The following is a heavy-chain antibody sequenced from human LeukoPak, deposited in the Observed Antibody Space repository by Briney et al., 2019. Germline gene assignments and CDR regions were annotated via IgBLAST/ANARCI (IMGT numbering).Heavy chain of an antibody. J-gene: IGHJ4*02. V-gene: IGHV3-23*01. CDR1: GFTFSSYA. Sequence: PGGSLRLSCAASGFTFSSYAMSWVRQAPGKGLEWVSAISGSGGSTYYADSVKGRFTISRDNSKNTLYLQMNSLRAEDTAVYYCARVEWELLDMRFDYWGQGTLVTVSS. D-gene: IGHD1-26*01. CDR2: ISGSGGST. CDR3: ARVEWELLDMRFDY.